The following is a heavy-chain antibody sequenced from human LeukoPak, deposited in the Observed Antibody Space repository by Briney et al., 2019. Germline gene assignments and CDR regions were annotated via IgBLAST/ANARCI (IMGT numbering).Heavy chain of an antibody. V-gene: IGHV1-2*06. D-gene: IGHD2-2*01. CDR2: INPNSGGT. Sequence: ASVKVSCKASGYTFTGYYMHWVRHAPGQGLEWMGRINPNSGGTNYAQKFQGRVTMTRDTSISTAYMELSRLRSDDTAVYYCAREYLGYCSSTSCSPFGYWGQGTLVTVSS. CDR1: GYTFTGYY. CDR3: AREYLGYCSSTSCSPFGY. J-gene: IGHJ4*02.